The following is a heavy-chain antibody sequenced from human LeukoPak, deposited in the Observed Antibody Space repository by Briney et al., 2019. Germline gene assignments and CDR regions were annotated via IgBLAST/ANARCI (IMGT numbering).Heavy chain of an antibody. J-gene: IGHJ4*02. CDR1: GFTVSSYY. V-gene: IGHV4-59*02. Sequence: GSLRLSCAASGFTVSSYYWSWIRQPPGKGLEWIGYIYYSGSTNYNPSLKSRVTISVDTSKNQFSLKLSSVTAADTAVYYCARGRGYSGSPFDYWGQGTLVTVSS. D-gene: IGHD1-26*01. CDR3: ARGRGYSGSPFDY. CDR2: IYYSGST.